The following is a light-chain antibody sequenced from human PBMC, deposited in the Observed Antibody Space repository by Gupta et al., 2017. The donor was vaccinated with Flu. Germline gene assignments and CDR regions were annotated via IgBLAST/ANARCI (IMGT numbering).Light chain of an antibody. CDR2: TVS. CDR3: LQGTYGLT. Sequence: DVVLTQSPLSLAATLGQPASIPCRSSQSLVYSDGNSYVNWFQQRARPSPMLLIYTVSNRNSVVPNIISSRCSGAFALMIISRVAAEYVVFYCCLQGTYGLTFGGRTKVEIK. J-gene: IGKJ4*01. CDR1: QSLVYSDGNSY. V-gene: IGKV2-30*01.